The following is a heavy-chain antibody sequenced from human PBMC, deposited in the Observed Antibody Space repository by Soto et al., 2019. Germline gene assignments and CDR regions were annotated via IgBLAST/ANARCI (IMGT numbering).Heavy chain of an antibody. CDR3: ARGGQDFWSGPFDY. D-gene: IGHD3-3*01. CDR2: IDTSGST. V-gene: IGHV4-4*07. Sequence: QGQLQESGPGLVKPSETLSLTCTVSGGSISNYYCNWIRQPAGKGLEWIGRIDTSGSTKYNPSLKRRVTLSVDTAKQEFSLKLSSVTAADTALYYCARGGQDFWSGPFDYWGRGALVTVSS. J-gene: IGHJ4*02. CDR1: GGSISNYY.